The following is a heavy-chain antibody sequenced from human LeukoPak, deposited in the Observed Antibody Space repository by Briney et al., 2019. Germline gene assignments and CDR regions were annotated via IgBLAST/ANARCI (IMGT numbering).Heavy chain of an antibody. CDR3: ARAPHPHDGSGSNVHSGGY. V-gene: IGHV4-38-2*02. CDR2: IYYSGST. J-gene: IGHJ4*02. D-gene: IGHD3-22*01. CDR1: GFSISTNFY. Sequence: SETLSLTCTVSGFSISTNFYWGWVRQPPGKGLEWIGSIYYSGSTHYNPSLKSRVTVSLDTSKNQFSLKLTSVTAADTAVYYCARAPHPHDGSGSNVHSGGYWGQGTLVTVSS.